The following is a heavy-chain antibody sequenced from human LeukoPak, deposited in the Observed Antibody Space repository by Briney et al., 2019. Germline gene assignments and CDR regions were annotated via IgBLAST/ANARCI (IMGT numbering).Heavy chain of an antibody. CDR3: ARDRIKSGSYYFDY. V-gene: IGHV3-48*01. CDR2: ISGRSSTI. Sequence: GGSLRLSCAASASTFSDYSMNWVRQAPGKGLEWVSYISGRSSTIYYADSVEGRFTISRDNAKNSMYLQMDSLRAEDTAVYYCARDRIKSGSYYFDYWGQGTLVTVSS. J-gene: IGHJ4*02. CDR1: ASTFSDYS. D-gene: IGHD1-26*01.